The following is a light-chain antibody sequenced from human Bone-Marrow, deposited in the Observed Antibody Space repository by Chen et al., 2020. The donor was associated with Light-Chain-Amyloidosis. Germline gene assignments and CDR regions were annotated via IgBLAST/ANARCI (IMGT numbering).Light chain of an antibody. CDR1: AWPPKY. J-gene: IGLJ2*01. CDR3: QSADSSGTYEVI. CDR2: RDT. Sequence: SYELTQPPSVSVSPGQTARITSSGDAWPPKYAYCSQQKPGQAPLLVIHRDTERPSGISERFSGSSSGTTATLTISGVQAEDEADYHCQSADSSGTYEVIFGGGTKLTVL. V-gene: IGLV3-25*03.